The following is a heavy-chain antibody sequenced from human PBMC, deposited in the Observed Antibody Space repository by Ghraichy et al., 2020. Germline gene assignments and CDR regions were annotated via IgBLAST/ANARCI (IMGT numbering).Heavy chain of an antibody. D-gene: IGHD2-2*01. Sequence: SETLSLTCAVYVGSFSGYYWSWIRQPPGKGLEWIGEINHSGSTNYNPSLRSRVTISLDTSKNQFSLTLRSVTAADTAVYYCARGGYCSSTSCFLKWFDPWGQGTLVTVS. CDR2: INHSGST. J-gene: IGHJ5*02. V-gene: IGHV4-34*01. CDR3: ARGGYCSSTSCFLKWFDP. CDR1: VGSFSGYY.